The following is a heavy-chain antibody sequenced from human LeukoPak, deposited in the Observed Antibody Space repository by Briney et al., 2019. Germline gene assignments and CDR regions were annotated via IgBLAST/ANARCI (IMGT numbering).Heavy chain of an antibody. CDR3: ATSESQTKFDY. CDR1: GYSFSSYW. V-gene: IGHV5-51*01. Sequence: GESLKISCKGSGYSFSSYWIGWVRQMPGKGLEWMGIIYPGDSDTIYSPSFQGQVTISADKSINTAYLQWSSLRASDTAMYFCATSESQTKFDYWGQGTQVIVSS. CDR2: IYPGDSDT. D-gene: IGHD1/OR15-1a*01. J-gene: IGHJ4*02.